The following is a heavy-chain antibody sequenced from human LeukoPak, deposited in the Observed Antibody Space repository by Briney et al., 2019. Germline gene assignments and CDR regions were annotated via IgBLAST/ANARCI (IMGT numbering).Heavy chain of an antibody. CDR1: GFTFSSYS. CDR2: ICGSGGST. CDR3: AKSAGKVATMYFDY. J-gene: IGHJ4*02. D-gene: IGHD5-12*01. V-gene: IGHV3-23*01. Sequence: GGSLRLSCAASGFTFSSYSMNWVRQAPGKGLEWVSAICGSGGSTYYADSVKGRFTISRDNSKNTLYLQMNSLRAEDTAVYYCAKSAGKVATMYFDYWGQGTLVTVSS.